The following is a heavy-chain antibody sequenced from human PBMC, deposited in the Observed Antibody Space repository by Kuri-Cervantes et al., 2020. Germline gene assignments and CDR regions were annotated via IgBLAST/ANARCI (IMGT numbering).Heavy chain of an antibody. D-gene: IGHD3-22*01. Sequence: LRLSCAISGDSVSSNSAAWNWIRQSPSRGLEWLGRTYYRSKWYNDYAVSVKSRITINPDTSKNQCSLQLNSVTPEDTAVYYCARDPYRGVYYYDSSGYYAAFDIWGQGTMVTVSS. CDR2: TYYRSKWYN. V-gene: IGHV6-1*01. CDR1: GDSVSSNSAA. CDR3: ARDPYRGVYYYDSSGYYAAFDI. J-gene: IGHJ3*02.